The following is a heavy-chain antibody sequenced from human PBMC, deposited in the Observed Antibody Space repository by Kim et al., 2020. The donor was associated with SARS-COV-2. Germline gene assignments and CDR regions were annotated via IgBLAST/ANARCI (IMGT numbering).Heavy chain of an antibody. D-gene: IGHD3-3*01. V-gene: IGHV3-33*01. Sequence: YDDSGKGRFTISRDDSINTLYLQMNSLRAEDTALYFCATEKSGYAFDYWGQGTLVTVSS. CDR3: ATEKSGYAFDY. J-gene: IGHJ4*02.